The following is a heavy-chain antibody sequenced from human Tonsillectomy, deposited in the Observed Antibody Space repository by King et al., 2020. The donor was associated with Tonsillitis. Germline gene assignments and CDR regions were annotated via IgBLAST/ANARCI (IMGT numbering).Heavy chain of an antibody. J-gene: IGHJ4*02. CDR3: ARGYSSGWATSPEIDY. CDR1: GGSISSSNW. V-gene: IGHV4-4*02. Sequence: QLQESGPGLVKPSGTLSLTCAVSGGSISSSNWWSWVRQPPGKGLEWIGEIYHSGSTNSNPSCKSLVTISVDKSKNQFSLKLSPVTAADTAVYYCARGYSSGWATSPEIDYWGQGTLVTVSS. CDR2: IYHSGST. D-gene: IGHD6-19*01.